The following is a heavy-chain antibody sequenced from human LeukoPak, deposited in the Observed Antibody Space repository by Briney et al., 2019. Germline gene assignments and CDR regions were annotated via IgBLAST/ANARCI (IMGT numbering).Heavy chain of an antibody. J-gene: IGHJ4*02. CDR3: ARVVDHDYGDYYLDY. CDR1: GFTVSSND. CDR2: IYSGGIT. D-gene: IGHD4-17*01. Sequence: PGGSLRLSCAASGFTVSSNDMSWVRQAPGKGLGCISVIYSGGITDYADSVKGRLTISRDNSKNTLYLQMNSLRAEDTAVYYCARVVDHDYGDYYLDYWGQGTLVTVSS. V-gene: IGHV3-53*01.